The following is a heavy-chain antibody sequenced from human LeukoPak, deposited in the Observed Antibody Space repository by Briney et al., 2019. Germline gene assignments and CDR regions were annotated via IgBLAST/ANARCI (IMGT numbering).Heavy chain of an antibody. D-gene: IGHD5-18*01. CDR1: GFTFSSYG. V-gene: IGHV3-30*03. CDR3: ATTWIQLWHFDY. CDR2: ISYDGSNK. J-gene: IGHJ4*02. Sequence: GGSLRLSCAASGFTFSSYGMHWVRQAPGKGLEWVAVISYDGSNKYYADSVKGRLTISRDNSKNTLYLQMNSLRAEDTAVYYCATTWIQLWHFDYWGQGTLVTVSS.